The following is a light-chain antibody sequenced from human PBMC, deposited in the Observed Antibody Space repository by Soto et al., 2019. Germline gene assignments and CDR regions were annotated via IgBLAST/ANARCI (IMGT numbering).Light chain of an antibody. Sequence: EVVLTQSPVTLSLSPGESATLSFRASQSFRGLLAWYQQKPGQAPRLLIYDAYNRATGIPPRFSGSGSGTDFTLTISSLESEDSAVYYCQQRHMWPIAFGQGTRVEI. CDR1: QSFRGL. V-gene: IGKV3-11*01. J-gene: IGKJ5*01. CDR2: DAY. CDR3: QQRHMWPIA.